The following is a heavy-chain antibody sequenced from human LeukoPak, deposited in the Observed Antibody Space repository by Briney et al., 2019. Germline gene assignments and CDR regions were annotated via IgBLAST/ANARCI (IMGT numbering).Heavy chain of an antibody. D-gene: IGHD3-10*01. Sequence: PSETLSLTCTVSGYSISSGYYWGCIRQPPGKGLEWIGSIYHSGSTYYNPSLKSRVTISVDTSKNQFSLKLSSVTAADTAVYYCASRIMGGSGSQSGAFDIWGQGTMGTVS. CDR3: ASRIMGGSGSQSGAFDI. CDR2: IYHSGST. CDR1: GYSISSGYY. V-gene: IGHV4-38-2*02. J-gene: IGHJ3*02.